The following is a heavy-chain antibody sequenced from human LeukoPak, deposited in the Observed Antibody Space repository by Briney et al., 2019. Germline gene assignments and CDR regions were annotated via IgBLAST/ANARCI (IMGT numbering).Heavy chain of an antibody. J-gene: IGHJ4*02. Sequence: SVKVSCKASGGTFSSYAISWVRQAPGQGLEWMGGIIPIFGTANYAQKFQGRVTITTDESTSTAYMELSSLRSEDTAVYYCARTTSVEMVTIGFDYWGQGTLVTVSS. D-gene: IGHD5-24*01. V-gene: IGHV1-69*05. CDR3: ARTTSVEMVTIGFDY. CDR2: IIPIFGTA. CDR1: GGTFSSYA.